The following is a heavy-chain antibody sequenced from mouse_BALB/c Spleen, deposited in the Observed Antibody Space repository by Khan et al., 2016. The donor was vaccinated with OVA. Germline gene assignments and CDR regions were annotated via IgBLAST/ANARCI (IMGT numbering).Heavy chain of an antibody. J-gene: IGHJ3*01. CDR3: ARRNYFGDTFAY. CDR1: GYTFTDYY. CDR2: ISPGSGDT. V-gene: IGHV1-77*01. D-gene: IGHD1-2*01. Sequence: QVQLQQSGAELARPGASVKLSCKASGYTFTDYYINWVKQRTGQGLEWIGEISPGSGDTYYNEKFKGKAPLTADKSSTTAYMQRSSLTSEASAVYCCARRNYFGDTFAYWGQGTLVTVSA.